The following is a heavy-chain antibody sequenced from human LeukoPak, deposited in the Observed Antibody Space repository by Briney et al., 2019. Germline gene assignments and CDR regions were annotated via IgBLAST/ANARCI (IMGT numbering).Heavy chain of an antibody. J-gene: IGHJ4*02. V-gene: IGHV3-7*01. CDR3: AREYYDILTGYYNYFDY. CDR1: GFTFSSYW. D-gene: IGHD3-9*01. CDR2: IKQDGSEK. Sequence: GGSLRLSCAASGFTFSSYWMSWVREAPGKGLEWVANIKQDGSEKYYVDSVKGRFTISRDNAKNSLYLQMNILRAEDTAVYYCAREYYDILTGYYNYFDYWGQGTLVTVSS.